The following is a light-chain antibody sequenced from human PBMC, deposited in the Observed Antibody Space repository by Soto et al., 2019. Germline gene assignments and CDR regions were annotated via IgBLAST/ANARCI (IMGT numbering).Light chain of an antibody. V-gene: IGLV2-8*01. J-gene: IGLJ3*02. CDR2: EVS. CDR1: TNDVGGYNY. CDR3: SSYAGSNNLV. Sequence: QSALTQPRSVSGSPGQSVTISCTGTTNDVGGYNYVSWYQLHPGKAPKLMIYEVSKRPSGVPDRLSGSKSGNTASLTVSGLQAEDEADYYCSSYAGSNNLVFGGGTKLTVL.